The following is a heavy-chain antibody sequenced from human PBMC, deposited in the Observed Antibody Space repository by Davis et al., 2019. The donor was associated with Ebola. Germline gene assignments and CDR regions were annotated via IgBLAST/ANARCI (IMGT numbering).Heavy chain of an antibody. V-gene: IGHV3-30*02. CDR2: IWFNGYKK. CDR3: AKDRPDYGDLLYYFDY. D-gene: IGHD4-17*01. CDR1: GFTFSSSG. Sequence: GESLKISCAASGFTFSSSGMHWVRQTPAKGLEWVAVIWFNGYKKYYADSVEGRFTISRDNSKNTLYLQMNSLRAEDTAVYYCAKDRPDYGDLLYYFDYWGQGTLVTFSS. J-gene: IGHJ4*02.